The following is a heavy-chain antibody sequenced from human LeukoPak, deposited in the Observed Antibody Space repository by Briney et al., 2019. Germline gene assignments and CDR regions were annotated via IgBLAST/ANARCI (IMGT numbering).Heavy chain of an antibody. D-gene: IGHD3-22*01. CDR3: AKGLYYYDSSGQDAFDI. CDR2: ISYDGSNK. Sequence: PGGSLRLSCAASGFTFSSYGMHWVRQAPGKGLEWVAVISYDGSNKYYADSVKGRFTISRDNSKNTLYLQMNSLRAEDTAVYYCAKGLYYYDSSGQDAFDIWGQGTMVTVSS. J-gene: IGHJ3*02. CDR1: GFTFSSYG. V-gene: IGHV3-30*18.